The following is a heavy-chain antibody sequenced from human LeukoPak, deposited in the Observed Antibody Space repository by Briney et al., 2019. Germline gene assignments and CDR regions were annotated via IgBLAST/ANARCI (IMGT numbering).Heavy chain of an antibody. Sequence: PGRSLRLSCAASGFTFSSTSMSWVRQAPGKRLEWFSRIRISGDCSHYAVSVKGRFTISSVNSKNILYLQLSSLRAEDTAVYYCAKAGFTTIVLWGQGTLVTVSS. CDR1: GFTFSSTS. CDR3: AKAGFTTIVL. D-gene: IGHD3-22*01. J-gene: IGHJ4*02. V-gene: IGHV3-23*01. CDR2: IRISGDCS.